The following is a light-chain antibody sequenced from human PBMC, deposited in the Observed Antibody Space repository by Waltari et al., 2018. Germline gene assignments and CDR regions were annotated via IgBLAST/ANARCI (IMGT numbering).Light chain of an antibody. CDR3: QQYSSYSPRYT. J-gene: IGKJ2*01. V-gene: IGKV1-5*03. Sequence: DIQMTQSPSTLSASVGDRVTITCRASQSISSWLAWYQQKPGKAPKLLIYKASSLESVVPSRFSGSGSETEFTLTISSLQPDDFATYYCQQYSSYSPRYTFGQGTKLEIK. CDR1: QSISSW. CDR2: KAS.